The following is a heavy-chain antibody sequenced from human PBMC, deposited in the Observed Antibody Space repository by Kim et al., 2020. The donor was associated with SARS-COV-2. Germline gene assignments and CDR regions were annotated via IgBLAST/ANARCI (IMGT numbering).Heavy chain of an antibody. J-gene: IGHJ6*01. Sequence: GGSLRLSCAASGFTFDDYAMHWVRRAPGKGLEWVSGITWKSATIGYADSVKGRFTISRDNAKNSLYLQMNSLRVEDTALYYCAKAKTVGGYYYYGMDVWG. CDR1: GFTFDDYA. D-gene: IGHD6-19*01. CDR3: AKAKTVGGYYYYGMDV. CDR2: ITWKSATI. V-gene: IGHV3-9*01.